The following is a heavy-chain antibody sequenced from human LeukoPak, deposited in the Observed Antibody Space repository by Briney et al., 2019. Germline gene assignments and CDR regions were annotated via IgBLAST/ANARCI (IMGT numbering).Heavy chain of an antibody. Sequence: PGGSLRLSCAASGFTFSSYAMSWVRQAPGKGLEWVSAISGSGGSTYYADSVKGRFTISRDNSKNTLYLQMNSLRAEDTAVYYCAKDSRSDFGAYSSYYYYGMDVWGQGTTVTVSS. J-gene: IGHJ6*02. CDR1: GFTFSSYA. D-gene: IGHD3-10*01. V-gene: IGHV3-23*01. CDR2: ISGSGGST. CDR3: AKDSRSDFGAYSSYYYYGMDV.